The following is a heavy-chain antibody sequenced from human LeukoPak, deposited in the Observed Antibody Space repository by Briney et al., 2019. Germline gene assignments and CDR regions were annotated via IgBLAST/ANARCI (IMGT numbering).Heavy chain of an antibody. CDR3: ARILIPAAMEYYFDY. J-gene: IGHJ4*02. Sequence: ASVEVSCKASGYTFTGYYMHWVRQAPGQGLEWMGWINPNSGGTNYAQKFQGRVTMTRDTSISTVYMELSRLRSDDTAVYYCARILIPAAMEYYFDYWGQGTLVTVSS. D-gene: IGHD2-2*01. CDR1: GYTFTGYY. CDR2: INPNSGGT. V-gene: IGHV1-2*02.